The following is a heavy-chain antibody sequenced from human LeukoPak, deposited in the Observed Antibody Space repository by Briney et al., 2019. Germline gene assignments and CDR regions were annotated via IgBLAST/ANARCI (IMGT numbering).Heavy chain of an antibody. CDR2: INPSGGTT. Sequence: ASVKVSCKASGYTFTGYYMHWVRQAPGQGLEWMGIINPSGGTTNYAQKFQGRVTMTRDTSTSTVYMDMRSLRSEDTAVYYCASLRSTGFDYWGQGTLVTVSS. CDR3: ASLRSTGFDY. CDR1: GYTFTGYY. V-gene: IGHV1-46*01. D-gene: IGHD1-14*01. J-gene: IGHJ4*02.